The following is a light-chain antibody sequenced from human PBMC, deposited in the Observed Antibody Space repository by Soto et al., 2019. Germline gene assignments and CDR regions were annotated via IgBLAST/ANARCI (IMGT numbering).Light chain of an antibody. CDR3: QQYSYFAT. CDR1: QSISSW. CDR2: KAS. Sequence: DIQMTQSPSTLSASVGDRVTITCRASQSISSWLTWYQQKAGQAPKLLIYKASIVESGVPSRFSGSGSGTEFTLTISSLQPDDSATYYCQQYSYFATFGQGTRVAVK. V-gene: IGKV1-5*03. J-gene: IGKJ1*01.